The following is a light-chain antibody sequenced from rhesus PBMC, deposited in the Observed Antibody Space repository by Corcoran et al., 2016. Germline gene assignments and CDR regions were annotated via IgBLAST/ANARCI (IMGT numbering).Light chain of an antibody. Sequence: DIVMTQSPDSLAVSLGERVTINCKSSPSLLYSSNKKNYLAWYQQKPGKAPKLLISWASTRETRVPNLFIYWVSPRSARFPNRFSGCGSGTDFTLPISGLQTDDVAVYDCQQYYNIPYTFGQGTKVEIK. J-gene: IGKJ2*01. V-gene: IGKV4-1*01. CDR2: WAS. CDR3: QQYYNIPYT. CDR1: PSLLYSSNKKNY.